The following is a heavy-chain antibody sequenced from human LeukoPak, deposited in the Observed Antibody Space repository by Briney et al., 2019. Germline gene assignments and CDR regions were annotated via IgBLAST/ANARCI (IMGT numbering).Heavy chain of an antibody. J-gene: IGHJ1*01. D-gene: IGHD2-21*02. CDR3: ATAYCGGDCYSMGSFQH. CDR1: GYSFTSYW. V-gene: IGHV5-51*01. Sequence: GESLKTSCKGSGYSFTSYWIGWVRQMPEKGLEWMGIIYPGDSDTRYSPSFQGQVTISADKSISTAYLQWSSLKASDTAMYYCATAYCGGDCYSMGSFQHWGQGTLVTVSS. CDR2: IYPGDSDT.